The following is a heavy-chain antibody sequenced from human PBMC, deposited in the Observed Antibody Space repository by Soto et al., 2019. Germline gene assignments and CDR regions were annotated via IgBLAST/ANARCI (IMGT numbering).Heavy chain of an antibody. CDR1: GDFLSSYY. CDR2: IYYSGIT. Sequence: SETLSLTCTVSGDFLSSYYWSWIRQSPVKGLEWIGYIYYSGITNHNASLKSRVTMSVDTSKNQFSLKLNSVTAADTAVYYCARGGCSGGSCQVLDYWGQGTLVTVSS. J-gene: IGHJ4*02. D-gene: IGHD2-15*01. CDR3: ARGGCSGGSCQVLDY. V-gene: IGHV4-59*01.